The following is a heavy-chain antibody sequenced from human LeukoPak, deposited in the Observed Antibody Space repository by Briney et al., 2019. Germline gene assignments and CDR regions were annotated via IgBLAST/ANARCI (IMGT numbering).Heavy chain of an antibody. CDR1: GFTFSSNY. CDR3: ARERGEYYGMDV. D-gene: IGHD3-10*01. J-gene: IGHJ6*02. Sequence: PGGSLRLSCAASGFTFSSNYMSWVRRAPGKGLEGVSVIYSGGSTYYADSVKGRFTISRDNSKNTLYLQMNSLRAEDTAVYYCARERGEYYGMDVWGQGTTVTVSS. CDR2: IYSGGST. V-gene: IGHV3-66*02.